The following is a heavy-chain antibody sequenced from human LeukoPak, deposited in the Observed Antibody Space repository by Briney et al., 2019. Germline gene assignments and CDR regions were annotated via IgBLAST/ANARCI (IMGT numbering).Heavy chain of an antibody. CDR3: ARVSWFPGTSYYYMDV. CDR2: VSDSGTT. Sequence: SETLSLTCAVYGGSFSGYYWSWIRQPPGKGLEWFGYVSDSGTTNYNPSLKSRVTISVDTSKIQFSLKLSSVTAADTAVYYCARVSWFPGTSYYYMDVWGKGTTVTISS. CDR1: GGSFSGYY. V-gene: IGHV4-59*01. D-gene: IGHD1-1*01. J-gene: IGHJ6*03.